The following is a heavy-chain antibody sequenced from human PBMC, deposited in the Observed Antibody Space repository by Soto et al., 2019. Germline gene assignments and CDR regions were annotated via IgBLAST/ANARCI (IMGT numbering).Heavy chain of an antibody. CDR2: IYPGDSDT. J-gene: IGHJ4*02. Sequence: GESLKISCKGSGYSFTSYWIGWVRQMPGKGLEWMGIIYPGDSDTRYSPSFQGQVTISADKSISTAYLQWSSLKASDTAMYYCARHPVDSVVATIMGYFDYWGQGTLVTVSS. D-gene: IGHD5-12*01. V-gene: IGHV5-51*01. CDR1: GYSFTSYW. CDR3: ARHPVDSVVATIMGYFDY.